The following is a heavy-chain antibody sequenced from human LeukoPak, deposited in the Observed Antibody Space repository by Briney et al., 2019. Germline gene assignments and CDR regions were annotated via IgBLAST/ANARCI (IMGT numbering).Heavy chain of an antibody. V-gene: IGHV3-21*01. CDR2: ISSSSSYI. D-gene: IGHD3-9*01. Sequence: GGSLRLSCAASGFTFSSYSMNWVRQAPGKGLEWVSSISSSSSYIYYADSVKGRITISRDNAKNSLYLQMNSLRAEDTAVYYCARDRLPHYDILTGYYNLPDFDYWGQGTLVTVSS. J-gene: IGHJ4*02. CDR1: GFTFSSYS. CDR3: ARDRLPHYDILTGYYNLPDFDY.